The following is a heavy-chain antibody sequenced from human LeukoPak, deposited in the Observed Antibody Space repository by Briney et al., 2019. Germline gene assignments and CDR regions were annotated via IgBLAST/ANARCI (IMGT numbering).Heavy chain of an antibody. V-gene: IGHV3-30*18. Sequence: GGSLRLSCAAAGCTFSSYGMHWVRQAPGKGLEWVAVISYDGSNKYYADSVKGRFTISRDNSKNTQYLQMNSLRAEDTAVYYCAKDRRWGYGMDVWGQGTTVTVSS. CDR1: GCTFSSYG. J-gene: IGHJ6*02. CDR2: ISYDGSNK. CDR3: AKDRRWGYGMDV. D-gene: IGHD3-16*01.